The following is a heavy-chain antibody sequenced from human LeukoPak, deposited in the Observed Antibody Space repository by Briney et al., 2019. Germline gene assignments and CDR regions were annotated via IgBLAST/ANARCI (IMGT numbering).Heavy chain of an antibody. CDR2: IYSGGST. CDR3: ARVWAVDDY. CDR1: GFTFSNYA. J-gene: IGHJ4*02. V-gene: IGHV3-53*01. Sequence: GGSLRLSCEASGFTFSNYAMSWVRQAPGKGLEWVSVIYSGGSTYYADSVKGRFTISRDNSKNTLYLQMNSLRAEDTAVYYCARVWAVDDYWGQGTLVTVSS. D-gene: IGHD3-16*01.